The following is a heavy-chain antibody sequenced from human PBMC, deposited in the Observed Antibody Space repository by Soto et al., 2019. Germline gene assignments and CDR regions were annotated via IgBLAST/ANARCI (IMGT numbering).Heavy chain of an antibody. J-gene: IGHJ5*02. CDR3: ARGDLQYPHSSGWYRTWGWFDP. D-gene: IGHD6-19*01. Sequence: QVQLVQSGAEVKKPGASVKVSCKASGYTFTGYYMHWVRQAPGQGLEWMGWINPNSGGTNYAQKFQGWVTMTRDTSISTAYMELSRLRSDDTAVYYCARGDLQYPHSSGWYRTWGWFDPWGQGTLVTVSS. V-gene: IGHV1-2*04. CDR2: INPNSGGT. CDR1: GYTFTGYY.